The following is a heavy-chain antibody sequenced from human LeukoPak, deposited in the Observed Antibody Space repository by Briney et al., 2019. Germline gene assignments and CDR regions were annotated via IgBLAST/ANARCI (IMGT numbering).Heavy chain of an antibody. CDR3: ARVRPAISY. D-gene: IGHD3-3*02. J-gene: IGHJ4*02. Sequence: GGSLRLSCGASGFMFRSDWMSWVRQAPGKGLEWVANIKEDGSEKHHVDSVKGRFTISRDNAKNSLYLQMNSLTAEDTAVYYCARVRPAISYWGQGTLVTVSS. V-gene: IGHV3-7*01. CDR2: IKEDGSEK. CDR1: GFMFRSDW.